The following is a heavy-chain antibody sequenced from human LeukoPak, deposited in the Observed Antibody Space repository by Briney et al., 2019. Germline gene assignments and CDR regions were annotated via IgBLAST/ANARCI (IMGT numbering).Heavy chain of an antibody. D-gene: IGHD6-19*01. V-gene: IGHV3-48*01. Sequence: GGSLRLSCAASGFTFSTYRMNWVRQAPGKGLEWVSYISSRSGTTYYADSVKGRFTISRDNAKNSLYLQMNSLRAEDTAVYYCARDHSSGWYPRVAFDIWGHGTMVTVSP. CDR3: ARDHSSGWYPRVAFDI. J-gene: IGHJ3*02. CDR1: GFTFSTYR. CDR2: ISSRSGTT.